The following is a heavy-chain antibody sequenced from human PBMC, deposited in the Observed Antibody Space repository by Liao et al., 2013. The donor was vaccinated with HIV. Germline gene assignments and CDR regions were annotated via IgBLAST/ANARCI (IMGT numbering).Heavy chain of an antibody. Sequence: QLQLQESGPGLVKPSETLSLTCSVSDGSISSRSYYWGWIRQPPGKGLEWIGSMYYSGSTYYNPSLKSRVTISVDTSKSQFSLNLISVTAADTAVYYCARGRVIDYWGQGTLVTVYS. CDR3: ARGRVIDY. J-gene: IGHJ4*02. CDR2: MYYSGST. V-gene: IGHV4-39*07. CDR1: DGSISSRSYY.